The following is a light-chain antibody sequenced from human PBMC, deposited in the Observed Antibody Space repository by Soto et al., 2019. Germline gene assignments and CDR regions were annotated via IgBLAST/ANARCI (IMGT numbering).Light chain of an antibody. Sequence: DIQMTQSPSSLSASAGDRVTITCRASENIRSYLNWYQHKPGKAPEVLIYAASKLQSGVPLRFSGIGSGTDFTLNITRLQPEDFATYYCQQTFGTPRTFGQGTKLEI. V-gene: IGKV1-39*01. J-gene: IGKJ1*01. CDR3: QQTFGTPRT. CDR1: ENIRSY. CDR2: AAS.